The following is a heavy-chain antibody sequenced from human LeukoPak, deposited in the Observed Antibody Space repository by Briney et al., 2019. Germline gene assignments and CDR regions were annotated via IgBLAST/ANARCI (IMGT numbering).Heavy chain of an antibody. V-gene: IGHV5-51*01. D-gene: IGHD2-15*01. CDR1: GYSFSTSW. CDR2: IYLGDSDT. CDR3: ARLGYCRSSMCYSVDY. J-gene: IGHJ4*02. Sequence: ESLKISCKGSGYSFSTSWIGWVRQMPGKGLEWMGIIYLGDSDTRYSPSFQGQVTISADKSTSSAYLQWSGLKASDTATYYCARLGYCRSSMCYSVDYWGQGTLVTVSS.